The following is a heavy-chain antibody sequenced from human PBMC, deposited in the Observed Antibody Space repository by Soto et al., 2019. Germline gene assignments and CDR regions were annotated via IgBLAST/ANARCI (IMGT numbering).Heavy chain of an antibody. V-gene: IGHV3-23*01. CDR3: AKDPDYYGGNHYDY. Sequence: EVQLLESGGGLVQPGGSLRLSCAASGFTFSSYAMRWVRQAPGKGLEWVSAISGSGGSTYYADSVKGRFTISRDNSKNTLYQQMNRLRAEDTAVYYCAKDPDYYGGNHYDYWVQGTLVTVSS. D-gene: IGHD4-17*01. CDR2: ISGSGGST. CDR1: GFTFSSYA. J-gene: IGHJ4*02.